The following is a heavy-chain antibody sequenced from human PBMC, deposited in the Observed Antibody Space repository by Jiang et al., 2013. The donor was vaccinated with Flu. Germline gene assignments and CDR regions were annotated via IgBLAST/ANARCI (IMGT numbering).Heavy chain of an antibody. CDR3: AKIPRGY. J-gene: IGHJ4*02. CDR2: IDTSSNYI. CDR1: GFTFSTYS. Sequence: VQLVESGGGLVKPGGSLRLSCAASGFTFSTYSMNWVRQAPGKGLEWVSSIDTSSNYIFYADSVKGRFTISRDNAKNSLYLQMNSLRVEDTAVYYCAKIPRGYWGQGTLVTVSS. V-gene: IGHV3-21*01.